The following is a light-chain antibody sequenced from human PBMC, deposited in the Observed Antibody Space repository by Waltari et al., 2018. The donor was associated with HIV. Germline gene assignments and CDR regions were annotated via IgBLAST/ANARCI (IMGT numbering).Light chain of an antibody. CDR3: SSYTSTITVV. CDR1: NSDLGDYNY. CDR2: AVS. J-gene: IGLJ2*01. Sequence: QSALTQPASVSGSPGQSVTISCTGTNSDLGDYNYVSWYQQHPGKAPELIIFAVSNRPSGFSNRFSGSKSGNTASLTISGLQAEDEADYYCSSYTSTITVVFGGGTKVTVL. V-gene: IGLV2-14*01.